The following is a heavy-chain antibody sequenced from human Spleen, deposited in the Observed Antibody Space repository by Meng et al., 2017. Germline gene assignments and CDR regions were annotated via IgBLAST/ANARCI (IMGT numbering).Heavy chain of an antibody. CDR1: GYNFIAYS. CDR2: ITPGNGNT. Sequence: QVHLVQSGAEVKKPGASMKVSCKASGYNFIAYSIHWVRQAPGQSLEWMGWITPGNGNTKYSQKFQGRLTLTTDTSASTAFMELSTLRSEDTAVYYCARDFTSGSSGDPWGQGTLVTVSS. V-gene: IGHV1-3*01. CDR3: ARDFTSGSSGDP. D-gene: IGHD6-19*01. J-gene: IGHJ5*02.